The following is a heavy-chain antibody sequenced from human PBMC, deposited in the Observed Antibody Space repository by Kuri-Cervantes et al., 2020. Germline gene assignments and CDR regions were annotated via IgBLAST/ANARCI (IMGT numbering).Heavy chain of an antibody. V-gene: IGHV3-21*01. J-gene: IGHJ4*02. Sequence: GESLKISCTASGFTFNTYDMNWVRQAPGKGLEWVSSITSDSYYIYYADSVKGRFTISRDNAKNSLYLQMNSLRAEDTAVYYCARVDGIAVAGTDSQGFFDYWGQGTLVTVSS. D-gene: IGHD6-19*01. CDR3: ARVDGIAVAGTDSQGFFDY. CDR1: GFTFNTYD. CDR2: ITSDSYYI.